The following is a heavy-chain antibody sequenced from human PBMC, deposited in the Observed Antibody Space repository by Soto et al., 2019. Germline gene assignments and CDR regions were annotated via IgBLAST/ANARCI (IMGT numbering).Heavy chain of an antibody. CDR2: INPNSGGT. CDR1: GYTFTGYY. CDR3: ARDPTYGDYGDYYYYGMDV. J-gene: IGHJ6*02. Sequence: GASVKVSCKASGYTFTGYYMHWVRQARGQGLEWMGWINPNSGGTNYAQKFQGRVTMTRDTSISTAYMELSRLRSDDTAVYYCARDPTYGDYGDYYYYGMDVWGQGATVTVSS. D-gene: IGHD4-17*01. V-gene: IGHV1-2*02.